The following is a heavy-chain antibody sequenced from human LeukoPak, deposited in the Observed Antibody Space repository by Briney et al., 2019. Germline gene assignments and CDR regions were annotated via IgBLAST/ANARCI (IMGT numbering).Heavy chain of an antibody. J-gene: IGHJ3*02. Sequence: GGSLRLSCAASGFTFSSYSMNWARQAPGKGLEWVSSISSSSSYIYYADSVKGRFTISRDNAKNSLYLQMNSLRAEDTAVYYCARENSSSWLRAFDIWGQGTMVTVSS. D-gene: IGHD6-13*01. V-gene: IGHV3-21*01. CDR1: GFTFSSYS. CDR3: ARENSSSWLRAFDI. CDR2: ISSSSSYI.